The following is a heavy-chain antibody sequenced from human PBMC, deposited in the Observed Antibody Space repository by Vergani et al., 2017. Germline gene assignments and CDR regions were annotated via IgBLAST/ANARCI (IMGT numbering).Heavy chain of an antibody. CDR3: ARVGGYDFWSGYLRRHPAFDY. J-gene: IGHJ4*02. V-gene: IGHV1-18*01. Sequence: QVQLVQSGAEVKKPGASVKVSCKASGYTFTSYGISWVRQAPGQGLEWMGWISAYNGNTNYAQKLQGRVTMTTDTSTSTAYMELRSLRSDDTAVYYCARVGGYDFWSGYLRRHPAFDYWGQGTLVTVSS. CDR1: GYTFTSYG. CDR2: ISAYNGNT. D-gene: IGHD3-3*01.